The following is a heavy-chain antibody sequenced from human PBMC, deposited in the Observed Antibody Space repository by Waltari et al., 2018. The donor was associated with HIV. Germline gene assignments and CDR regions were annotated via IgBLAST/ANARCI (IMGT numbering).Heavy chain of an antibody. J-gene: IGHJ4*02. D-gene: IGHD3-10*01. CDR3: ARYGSGHRHFGY. CDR1: GDSMTSYY. CDR2: IYSSGSA. Sequence: QVQLQESGPGLLKPSETLSLTCSVSGDSMTSYYWAWIRQPPGKGLEWIGYIYSSGSASYSPFLQSRLTISVETSKNQFSLKLTSVTAADTAVYYCARYGSGHRHFGYWGQGALVIVSS. V-gene: IGHV4-59*01.